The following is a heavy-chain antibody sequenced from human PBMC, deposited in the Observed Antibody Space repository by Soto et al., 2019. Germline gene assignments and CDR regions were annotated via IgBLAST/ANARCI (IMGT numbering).Heavy chain of an antibody. CDR3: ARSNWFDP. V-gene: IGHV4-34*01. CDR2: INHSGST. CDR1: GGSFSGYY. Sequence: SDTLSLTCAVYGGSFSGYYWSWIRQPPGKGLEWIGGINHSGSTNYNPSLKSRVTISVDKSKNQFSLKVSSVTAADTALYYCARSNWFDPWGQGTLVTVSS. J-gene: IGHJ5*02.